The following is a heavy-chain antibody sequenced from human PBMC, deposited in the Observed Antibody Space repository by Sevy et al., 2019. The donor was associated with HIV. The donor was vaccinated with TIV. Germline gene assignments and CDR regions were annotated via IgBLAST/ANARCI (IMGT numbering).Heavy chain of an antibody. V-gene: IGHV3-30*04. D-gene: IGHD3-10*01. J-gene: IGHJ4*02. Sequence: GGSLRLSCAASGFTFSEYGMHWVRQAPGKGLEWVAVISHEGRTNKHNADSVKGPFTISRDNSKNTLYLQMNSLRAEDTAIYYCARDRGEILSSAFNYWGQGTLVTVSS. CDR2: ISHEGRTNK. CDR3: ARDRGEILSSAFNY. CDR1: GFTFSEYG.